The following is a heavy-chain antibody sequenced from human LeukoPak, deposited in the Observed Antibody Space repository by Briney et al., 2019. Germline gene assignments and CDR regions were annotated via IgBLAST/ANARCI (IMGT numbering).Heavy chain of an antibody. D-gene: IGHD1-7*01. CDR2: INSDGSST. J-gene: IGHJ4*02. CDR3: AKDRVWNSLDS. Sequence: GGSLRLSCAASGFTFSSYWMHWVRQAPGKGLVWVSRINSDGSSTSYADSVKGRFTISRDNAKNTLYLQMNSLGAEDTAVYYCAKDRVWNSLDSWGQGTLVTVSS. V-gene: IGHV3-74*01. CDR1: GFTFSSYW.